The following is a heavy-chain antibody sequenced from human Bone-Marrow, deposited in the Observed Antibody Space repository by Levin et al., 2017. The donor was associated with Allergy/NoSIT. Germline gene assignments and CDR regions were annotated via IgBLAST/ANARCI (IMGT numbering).Heavy chain of an antibody. CDR2: IRSKPNNDAT. CDR3: TTQPPSHFRDY. Sequence: ASVKVSCAASGLTLSDSAMHWVRQASGRGLEWVGRIRSKPNNDATAYAPSLKGRFTISRDDLKNMAYLQMNGLNTDDTAVYFCTTQPPSHFRDYWGQGTLVTVSS. V-gene: IGHV3-73*01. CDR1: GLTLSDSA. J-gene: IGHJ4*02.